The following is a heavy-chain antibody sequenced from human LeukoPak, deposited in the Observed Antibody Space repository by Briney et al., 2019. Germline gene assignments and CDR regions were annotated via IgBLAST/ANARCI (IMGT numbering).Heavy chain of an antibody. D-gene: IGHD3-22*01. Sequence: SETLSLTCAVYGASFSGYYWSWIRQPPGKGLGWIGEINHSGSTNYNPSLKSRVTISVDTSKNQFSLKLSSVTAADTAVYYCATKETYYYDSSGYYSSWGQGTLVTVSS. CDR3: ATKETYYYDSSGYYSS. V-gene: IGHV4-34*09. CDR2: INHSGST. CDR1: GASFSGYY. J-gene: IGHJ5*02.